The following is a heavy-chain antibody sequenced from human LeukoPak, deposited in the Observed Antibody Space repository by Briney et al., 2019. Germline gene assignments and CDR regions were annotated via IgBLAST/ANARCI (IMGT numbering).Heavy chain of an antibody. D-gene: IGHD3-3*01. CDR2: ISGSGGST. CDR1: GFTFSSYA. Sequence: GGFLRLSCAASGFTFSSYAMSWVRQAPGKGLEWVSAISGSGGSTYYADSVKGRFTISRDNSKNTLYLQMNSLRAEDTAVYYCAKGVTSNYWGYWGQGTLVTVSS. V-gene: IGHV3-23*01. J-gene: IGHJ4*02. CDR3: AKGVTSNYWGY.